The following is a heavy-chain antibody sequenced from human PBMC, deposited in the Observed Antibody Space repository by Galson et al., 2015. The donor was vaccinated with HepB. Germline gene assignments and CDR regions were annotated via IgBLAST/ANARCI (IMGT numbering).Heavy chain of an antibody. CDR1: GYSFTSYW. V-gene: IGHV5-10-1*01. Sequence: QSGAEVKKPGESLRISCKGSGYSFTSYWISWVRQMPGKGLEWMGRIDPSDSYTNYSPSFQGHVTISADKSISTAYLQWSSLKASDTAMYYCARRGYYDSSGHHAFDIWGQGTMVTVSS. D-gene: IGHD3-22*01. CDR2: IDPSDSYT. J-gene: IGHJ3*02. CDR3: ARRGYYDSSGHHAFDI.